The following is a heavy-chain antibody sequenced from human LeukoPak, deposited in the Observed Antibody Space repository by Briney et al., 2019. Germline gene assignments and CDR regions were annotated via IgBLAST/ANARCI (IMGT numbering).Heavy chain of an antibody. D-gene: IGHD5-18*01. J-gene: IGHJ6*03. CDR1: GGSFSGFY. CDR2: INHSGST. CDR3: ARGFGYSYGYGYYYMDV. Sequence: PSETLSLTCDVYGGSFSGFYWSWIRQPPGKGLEWIGEINHSGSTNYNPSLKSRVTISVDTSKNQFSLKLSSVTAADTAVYYCARGFGYSYGYGYYYMDVWGKGTTVTVSS. V-gene: IGHV4-34*01.